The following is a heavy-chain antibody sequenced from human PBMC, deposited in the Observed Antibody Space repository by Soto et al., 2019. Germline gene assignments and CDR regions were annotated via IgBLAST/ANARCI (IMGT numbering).Heavy chain of an antibody. CDR2: ISGSGGST. J-gene: IGHJ4*02. V-gene: IGHV3-23*01. CDR3: AKGNWWPRDLFDY. Sequence: EVQLLESGGGLVQPGGSLRLSCAASGFTFSSYAMSWVRQAPGKGLEWVSAISGSGGSTYYADSVKGRFTISRDNSKNTLYLQMNNLRAEDTAVYYCAKGNWWPRDLFDYWGQGTLVTVSS. CDR1: GFTFSSYA. D-gene: IGHD2-15*01.